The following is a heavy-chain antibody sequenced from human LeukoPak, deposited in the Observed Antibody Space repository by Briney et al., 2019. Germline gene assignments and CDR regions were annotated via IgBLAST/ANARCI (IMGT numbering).Heavy chain of an antibody. J-gene: IGHJ6*02. CDR3: AREGYCSSTSCYTGDDYYYGMDV. CDR1: GDSVSSNSAA. CDR2: TYYRSKWYN. Sequence: SQTLSLTCAISGDSVSSNSAAWNWIRQSPSRGLEWLGRTYYRSKWYNDYAVSVESRITINPDTAKNQFSLQLNSVTPEDSAVYYCAREGYCSSTSCYTGDDYYYGMDVWGQVTTVTVSS. D-gene: IGHD2-2*02. V-gene: IGHV6-1*01.